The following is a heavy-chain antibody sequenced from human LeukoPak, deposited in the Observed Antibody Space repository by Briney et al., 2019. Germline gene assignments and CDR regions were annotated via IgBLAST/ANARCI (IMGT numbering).Heavy chain of an antibody. Sequence: GGSLRLSCAASGFTFGNHGMNWVRQPPGRGLEWVSSISSSSSYIYYADSVKGRFTISRDNAKNSLYLQMNSLRAEDTAVYYCARTIFGVANPMDVWGKGTTVTVSS. V-gene: IGHV3-21*01. D-gene: IGHD3-3*01. CDR3: ARTIFGVANPMDV. J-gene: IGHJ6*03. CDR1: GFTFGNHG. CDR2: ISSSSSYI.